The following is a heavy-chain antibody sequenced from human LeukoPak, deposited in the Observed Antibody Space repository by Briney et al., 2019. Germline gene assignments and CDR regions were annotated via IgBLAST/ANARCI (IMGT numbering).Heavy chain of an antibody. CDR2: INWNGGST. CDR3: AREIVGASPSWY. J-gene: IGHJ4*02. D-gene: IGHD1-26*01. V-gene: IGHV3-20*04. CDR1: GFTFDDYG. Sequence: GGSLRLSCAAAGFTFDDYGMSWVRQAPGRGLEWGSGINWNGGSTGHAGSVKGRFTISRDNAKSSLYLQMNSLRAEDTGLYYCAREIVGASPSWYWGQGTLVTVSS.